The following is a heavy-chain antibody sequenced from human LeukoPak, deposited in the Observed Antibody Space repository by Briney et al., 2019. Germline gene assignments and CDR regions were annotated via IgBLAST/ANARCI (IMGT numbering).Heavy chain of an antibody. CDR1: GGSISSYY. Sequence: PSETLSLTCTVSGGSISSYYWSWIRQPPGKGLEWIGYIYYSGSTNYNPSPKSRVTISVDTSKNQFSLKLSSVTAADTAVYYCARDRVDYGDYVLSSWFDPWGQGTLVTDSS. D-gene: IGHD4-17*01. J-gene: IGHJ5*02. CDR2: IYYSGST. CDR3: ARDRVDYGDYVLSSWFDP. V-gene: IGHV4-59*01.